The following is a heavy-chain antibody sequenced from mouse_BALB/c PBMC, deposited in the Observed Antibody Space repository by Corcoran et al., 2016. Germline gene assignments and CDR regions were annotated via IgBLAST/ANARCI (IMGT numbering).Heavy chain of an antibody. CDR2: INTYTGEP. V-gene: IGHV9-1*02. CDR3: ARKNAYYENYVDARDY. CDR1: GYTFTNYG. Sequence: QIQLVQSGPELKKPGETVKISCKASGYTFTNYGMNWVKQASEKGLKWMGGINTYTGEPKYADDSKGRFAFSLETSASTAYWQINNLKNDDMATDFCARKNAYYENYVDARDYWGQGTSVTVS. D-gene: IGHD2-10*01. J-gene: IGHJ4*01.